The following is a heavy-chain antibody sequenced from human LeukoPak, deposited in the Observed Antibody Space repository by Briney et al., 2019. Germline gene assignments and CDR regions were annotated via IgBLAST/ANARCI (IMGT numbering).Heavy chain of an antibody. CDR2: ISFDGSNK. CDR1: GFTFSSYS. J-gene: IGHJ4*02. V-gene: IGHV3-30*18. Sequence: GGSLRLSCAASGFTFSSYSMNWVRQAPGKGLEWVAVISFDGSNKYYADSVKGRFTISGDNSENTLFLQMNSLRVEDTAVYYCAKGFAASGWLWFFDYWGQGTLVTVSS. CDR3: AKGFAASGWLWFFDY. D-gene: IGHD6-19*01.